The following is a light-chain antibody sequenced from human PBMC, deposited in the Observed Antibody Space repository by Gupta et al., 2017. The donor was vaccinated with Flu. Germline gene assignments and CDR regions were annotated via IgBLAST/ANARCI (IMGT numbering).Light chain of an antibody. V-gene: IGKV3-15*01. Sequence: EIVMTQSPATLSVSPGERATLSCRASQSVSSNLAWYQQKPGQAPRLLIYGASTRATGIPARFSGSGSGTEFTLTINSLQSEDFVVYYCQQYKNWPPLTFGGGTKVEIK. J-gene: IGKJ4*01. CDR1: QSVSSN. CDR2: GAS. CDR3: QQYKNWPPLT.